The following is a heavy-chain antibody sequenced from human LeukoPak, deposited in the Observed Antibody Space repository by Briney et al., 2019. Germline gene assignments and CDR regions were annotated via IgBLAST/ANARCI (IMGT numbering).Heavy chain of an antibody. J-gene: IGHJ4*02. CDR1: GGSISSYY. CDR3: ARRHRGSYGYAGYFDY. V-gene: IGHV4-59*08. CDR2: IYYSGST. D-gene: IGHD5-18*01. Sequence: SETLSLTCTVSGGSISSYYWSWIRQPPGKGLEWIGNIYYSGSTNYNPSLKSRVTISVDTSKNQFSLKLSSVTAADTAVYYCARRHRGSYGYAGYFDYWGQGTLVTLSS.